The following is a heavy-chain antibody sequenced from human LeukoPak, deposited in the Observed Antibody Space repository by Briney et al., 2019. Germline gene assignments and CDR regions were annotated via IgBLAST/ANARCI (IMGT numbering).Heavy chain of an antibody. J-gene: IGHJ4*02. CDR1: GGTFSSYA. CDR3: AKGGTGLGPSSRRDNDY. V-gene: IGHV1-69*13. CDR2: IIPIFGTA. D-gene: IGHD2-2*01. Sequence: EASVKVSCKASGGTFSSYAISWVRQAPGQGLEWMGGIIPIFGTANYAQKFQGRVTITADESTSTAYMELSSLRSEDTAVYYCAKGGTGLGPSSRRDNDYWGQGTLVTVSS.